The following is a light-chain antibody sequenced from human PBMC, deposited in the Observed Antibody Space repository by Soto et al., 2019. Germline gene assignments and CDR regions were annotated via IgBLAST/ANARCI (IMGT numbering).Light chain of an antibody. CDR3: QKYDRAPFT. CDR2: AAS. V-gene: IGKV1-27*01. Sequence: DIQMTQSPSSLSVSVGDRVTITCRASQDIRNYLAWYQQKPGKVPKLLIYAASTLQSAVPSRFSGSGSGTDFSLTINSLQPEDIATYYCQKYDRAPFTFGPGTKVDFK. CDR1: QDIRNY. J-gene: IGKJ3*01.